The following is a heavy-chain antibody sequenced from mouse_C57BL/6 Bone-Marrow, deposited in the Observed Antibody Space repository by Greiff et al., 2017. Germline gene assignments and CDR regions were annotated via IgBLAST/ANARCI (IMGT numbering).Heavy chain of an antibody. CDR1: GFTFSDAW. D-gene: IGHD2-2*01. V-gene: IGHV6-6*01. Sequence: EVMLVESGGGLVQPGGSMKLSCAASGFTFSDAWMDWVRQSPEKGLEWVAEIRNKANNHATYYAESVKGRFTISRDDSKSSVYLQMNSLRAEDTGIYYCTSYGYDETALDYWGQGTSVTVSS. CDR3: TSYGYDETALDY. CDR2: IRNKANNHAT. J-gene: IGHJ4*01.